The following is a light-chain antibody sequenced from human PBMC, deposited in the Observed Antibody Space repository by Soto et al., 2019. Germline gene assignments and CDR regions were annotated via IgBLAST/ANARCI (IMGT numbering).Light chain of an antibody. CDR2: DAS. Sequence: DIQMTQSPSTLSASLGDRVTITCRASESIRTWLAWYQHKPGKAPKFLIYDASSLESGVPSRFSGSGSGTEFTLTISNLQPDDFATYYCQQYNSYSWTFGQGTKVDIK. V-gene: IGKV1-5*01. J-gene: IGKJ1*01. CDR1: ESIRTW. CDR3: QQYNSYSWT.